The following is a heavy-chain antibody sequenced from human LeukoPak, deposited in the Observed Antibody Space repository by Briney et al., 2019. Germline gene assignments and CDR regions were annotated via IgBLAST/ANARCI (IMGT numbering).Heavy chain of an antibody. D-gene: IGHD2-15*01. J-gene: IGHJ6*03. Sequence: WGSLRLSCAASGFTFSSYEMNWVRQAPGKGLEWVSYISSGYPTIYYADSVRGRFTISRDNAKNSLYLQMNSLRAEDTAVYYCARGGGGYCSGGRCNFYRYYMDVWGKGTTVTVSS. CDR3: ARGGGGYCSGGRCNFYRYYMDV. CDR1: GFTFSSYE. CDR2: ISSGYPTI. V-gene: IGHV3-48*03.